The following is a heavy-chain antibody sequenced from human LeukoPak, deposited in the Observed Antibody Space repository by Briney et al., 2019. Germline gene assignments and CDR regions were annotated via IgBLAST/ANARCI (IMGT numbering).Heavy chain of an antibody. CDR2: IYYSGST. V-gene: IGHV4-59*01. Sequence: PSETLSLTCTVSGGSISSYYWSWIRQPPGKGLEWTGYIYYSGSTNYNPSLKSRVTISVDTSKNKFYLKLTSVTAADTAVYYCARAPFFWGQGTLVTVSS. J-gene: IGHJ4*02. CDR1: GGSISSYY. D-gene: IGHD2/OR15-2a*01. CDR3: ARAPFF.